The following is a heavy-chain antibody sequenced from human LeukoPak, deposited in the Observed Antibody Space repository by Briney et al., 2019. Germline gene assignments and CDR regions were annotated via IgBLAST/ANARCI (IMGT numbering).Heavy chain of an antibody. CDR2: ISWNSDTM. CDR1: GFTFDDYA. D-gene: IGHD6-13*01. V-gene: IGHV3-9*01. J-gene: IGHJ5*02. Sequence: PGGSLRLSCAASGFTFDDYAMYWVRQVPGKCLEWVSGISWNSDTMGYKDSVKGRFTISRDNGKTSVYLQMNSLRSEDTALYYCARGHSGSWSSFDPCGQGTLVTVSS. CDR3: ARGHSGSWSSFDP.